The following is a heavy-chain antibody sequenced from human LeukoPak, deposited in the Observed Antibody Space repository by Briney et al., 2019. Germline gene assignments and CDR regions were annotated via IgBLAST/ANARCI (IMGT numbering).Heavy chain of an antibody. CDR3: ARTPRSVDYSNQFDY. CDR2: IYPGDSDT. V-gene: IGHV5-51*01. J-gene: IGHJ4*02. CDR1: GYSFTSYW. Sequence: GESLQISCKGSGYSFTSYWIGWVRQLPGKGLEWMGIIYPGDSDTRYSPSFQGQVTISADKSISTAYLQWSSLKASDTAMYYCARTPRSVDYSNQFDYWGQGTLVTVSS. D-gene: IGHD4-11*01.